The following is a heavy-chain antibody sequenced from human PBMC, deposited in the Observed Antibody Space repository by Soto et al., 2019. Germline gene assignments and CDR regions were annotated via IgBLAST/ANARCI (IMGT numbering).Heavy chain of an antibody. CDR2: ISATTGSR. D-gene: IGHD3-9*01. CDR3: ASLSDILTGYYVF. V-gene: IGHV3-23*01. CDR1: GFTFGAYA. J-gene: IGHJ4*01. Sequence: PWGSLRLSCAASGFTFGAYAMSCVRQAAWKGLEWVSAISATTGSRYYADSVRGRFIISRDNSKNSLYLQMNSLRPEDTAVYYCASLSDILTGYYVFGGQGTLVTVSS.